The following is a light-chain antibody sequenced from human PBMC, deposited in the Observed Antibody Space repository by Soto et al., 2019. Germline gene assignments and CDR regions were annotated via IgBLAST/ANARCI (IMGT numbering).Light chain of an antibody. J-gene: IGLJ3*02. V-gene: IGLV2-8*01. CDR1: SSDVGAYNY. CDR2: EVT. CDR3: TAYVGNDIWV. Sequence: QSALTQPPSASWSPGQSVTISCTGTSSDVGAYNYVSWYQQYPGKAPKLMIYEVTKRPSGVPDRFSGSKSGNTASLTVSGLQAEDEAEYYCTAYVGNDIWVFGGGTKVTVL.